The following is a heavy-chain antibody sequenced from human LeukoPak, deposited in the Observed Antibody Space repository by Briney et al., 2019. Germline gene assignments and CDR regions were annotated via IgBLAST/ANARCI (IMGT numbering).Heavy chain of an antibody. J-gene: IGHJ4*02. CDR3: ALLVAAPAYFDY. V-gene: IGHV4-39*01. Sequence: SETLSLTCTVSGGSISSNSDYWGWIRQPPGKGLEWIGSIYYSGNTYYNSTLKSRVTISIDTSKNQFSLKLTSVTAADPAVYYCALLVAAPAYFDYWGQGTLVTVSS. CDR1: GGSISSNSDY. CDR2: IYYSGNT. D-gene: IGHD6-13*01.